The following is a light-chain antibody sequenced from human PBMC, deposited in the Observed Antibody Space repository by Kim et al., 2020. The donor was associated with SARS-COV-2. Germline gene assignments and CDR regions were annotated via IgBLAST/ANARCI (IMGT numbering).Light chain of an antibody. J-gene: IGKJ1*01. CDR1: QSISSW. V-gene: IGKV1-5*01. CDR3: QQYNGYPWT. CDR2: DAS. Sequence: DIQMTQSPSTLSASVGERVTITCRASQSISSWLAWYLQKPGEAPKLLIYDASSLESGVPSRFSGSGSGTGFTLTISSLQPDDFATYYCQQYNGYPWTFGQGTKVDIK.